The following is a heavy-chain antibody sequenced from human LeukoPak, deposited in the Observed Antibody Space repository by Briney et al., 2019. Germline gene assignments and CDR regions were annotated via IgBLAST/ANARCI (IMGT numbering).Heavy chain of an antibody. CDR1: GGSISSYY. CDR3: ARDQPKLSLFTCGSGRLHWFDP. J-gene: IGHJ5*02. CDR2: IYTSGTT. D-gene: IGHD3-10*01. V-gene: IGHV4-4*07. Sequence: SETLSLTCTVFGGSISSYYWSWIRQPAGKGLEWIGRIYTSGTTNYNPSLKSRVTMSVDTSKNQFSLKLSSVTVADTAMYYCARDQPKLSLFTCGSGRLHWFDPWGQGALVTVSS.